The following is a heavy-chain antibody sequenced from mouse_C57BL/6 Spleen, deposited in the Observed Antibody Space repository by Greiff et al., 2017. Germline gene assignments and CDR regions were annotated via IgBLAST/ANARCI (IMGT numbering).Heavy chain of an antibody. CDR3: ARLGDYEIFAY. V-gene: IGHV1-26*01. CDR1: GYTFTDYY. D-gene: IGHD2-4*01. J-gene: IGHJ3*01. Sequence: EVQLQQSGPELVKPGASVKISCKASGYTFTDYYMNWVKQSHGKSLEWIGDINPNNGGTSYNQKFKGKATLTVDKSSSTAYMELRSLTSEDSAVYYCARLGDYEIFAYWGQGTLVTVSA. CDR2: INPNNGGT.